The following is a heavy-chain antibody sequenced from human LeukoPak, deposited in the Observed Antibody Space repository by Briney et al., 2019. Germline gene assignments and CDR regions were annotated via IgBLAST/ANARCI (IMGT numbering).Heavy chain of an antibody. CDR2: INHSGST. Sequence: SETLSLTCAVYGGSFSGYYWSWIRQPPGKGLEWIGEINHSGSTNYNPSLKSRVTISVDTSKNQFSLKLSSVTAADTAVYYCARDEDGSGSYFSWFDPWGQGTLVTVSS. J-gene: IGHJ5*02. V-gene: IGHV4-34*01. CDR3: ARDEDGSGSYFSWFDP. CDR1: GGSFSGYY. D-gene: IGHD3-10*01.